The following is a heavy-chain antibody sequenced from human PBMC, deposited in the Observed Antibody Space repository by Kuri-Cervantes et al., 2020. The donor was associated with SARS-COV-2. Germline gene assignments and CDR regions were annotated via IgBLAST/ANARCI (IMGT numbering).Heavy chain of an antibody. D-gene: IGHD2-21*01. V-gene: IGHV3-48*04. CDR3: ATSGIGGLDH. Sequence: GGSLRLSCAASGFTFSSHSMNWVRQAPGKGLEWISYISSRSRTIYYADSVKGRFTISRDNAKNSLFLQINSLRVEDTAVYYCATSGIGGLDHWGQGTLVTVSS. J-gene: IGHJ4*02. CDR1: GFTFSSHS. CDR2: ISSRSRTI.